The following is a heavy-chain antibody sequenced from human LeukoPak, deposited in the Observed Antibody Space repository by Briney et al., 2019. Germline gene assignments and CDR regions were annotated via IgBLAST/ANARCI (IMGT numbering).Heavy chain of an antibody. CDR2: IYSGGST. CDR1: GFTVSSNY. Sequence: GGSLRLSCAASGFTVSSNYMSSVRQAPGKGLEWVSVIYSGGSTYYADSVKGRFTISRDNSKNTLYLQMNSLRAEDTAVYYCAREWGNSYMDVWGKGTTVTVSS. CDR3: AREWGNSYMDV. J-gene: IGHJ6*03. D-gene: IGHD2/OR15-2a*01. V-gene: IGHV3-53*01.